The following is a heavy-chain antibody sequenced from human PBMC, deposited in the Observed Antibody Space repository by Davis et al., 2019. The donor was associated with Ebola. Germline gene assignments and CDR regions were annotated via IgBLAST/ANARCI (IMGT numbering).Heavy chain of an antibody. J-gene: IGHJ3*02. V-gene: IGHV3-7*01. CDR3: ARGLYDYVWGSYRQDAFDI. Sequence: GESLKISCAASGFTFNRYWMSWVRQAPGKGLQWVANIKEDGSEKYYVDSVKGRFTISRDNAKNSLYLQMNSLRAEDTAVYYCARGLYDYVWGSYRQDAFDIWGQGTKVTVSS. CDR2: IKEDGSEK. CDR1: GFTFNRYW. D-gene: IGHD3-16*02.